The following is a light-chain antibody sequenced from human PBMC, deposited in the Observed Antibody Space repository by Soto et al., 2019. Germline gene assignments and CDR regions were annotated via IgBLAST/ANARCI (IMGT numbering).Light chain of an antibody. CDR3: MKALQTPLT. CDR2: LGS. CDR1: QSLLHSNGYNY. Sequence: DLVMTQSPLSLPVTPGEPASISCRSSQSLLHSNGYNYLDWYLQKPGQSPQLLIYLGSNRASGVPDRFRGSGSGTDFTLKISRVEAEDVGVYYCMKALQTPLTFGGGTKVEIK. V-gene: IGKV2-28*01. J-gene: IGKJ4*01.